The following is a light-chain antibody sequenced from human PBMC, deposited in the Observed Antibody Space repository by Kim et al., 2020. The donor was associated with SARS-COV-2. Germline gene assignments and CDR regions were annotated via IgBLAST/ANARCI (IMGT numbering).Light chain of an antibody. CDR3: SSYTSSSTHNYV. V-gene: IGLV2-14*03. CDR2: DVN. Sequence: ITISCTGTSSDVGAYDFVSWYKQHPGKAPKVIIYDVNDRPSGVSNRFSGSKSGNTASLTISGLQAEDEAEYYCSSYTSSSTHNYVFGTGTKVTVL. J-gene: IGLJ1*01. CDR1: SSDVGAYDF.